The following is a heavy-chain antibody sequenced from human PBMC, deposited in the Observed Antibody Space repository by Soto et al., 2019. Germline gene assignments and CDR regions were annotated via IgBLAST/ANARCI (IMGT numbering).Heavy chain of an antibody. CDR3: ARDVTRTQSCTNGVCYYHYYDMDV. Sequence: ASVKVSCKASGYTFTDYYVHWVRQAPGQGLEWMGWINPNSGGTKTAQKFQGRVTVTRDTSISTAYMDLSRLRSDDTAVYYCARDVTRTQSCTNGVCYYHYYDMDVWGQGTIVPVYS. CDR2: INPNSGGT. V-gene: IGHV1-2*02. D-gene: IGHD2-8*01. J-gene: IGHJ6*02. CDR1: GYTFTDYY.